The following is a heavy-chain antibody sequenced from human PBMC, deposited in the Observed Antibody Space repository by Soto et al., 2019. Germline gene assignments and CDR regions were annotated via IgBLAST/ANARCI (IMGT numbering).Heavy chain of an antibody. CDR2: IIPIFGTA. CDR1: GGTFSSYS. D-gene: IGHD1-26*01. Sequence: QVQLVQSGAEVKKPGSSVKVSCKASGGTFSSYSINWVRQAPGQGLEWMGEIIPIFGTANYAQKFQGRVTTTAGESTSTAYMVLSSLRYEDTAVYSCARDGGRHSGGIDYWGQGTLVTVSS. J-gene: IGHJ4*02. CDR3: ARDGGRHSGGIDY. V-gene: IGHV1-69*01.